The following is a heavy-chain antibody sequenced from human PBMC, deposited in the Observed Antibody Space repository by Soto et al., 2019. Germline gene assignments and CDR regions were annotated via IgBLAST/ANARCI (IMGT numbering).Heavy chain of an antibody. CDR3: VAVDYGDS. CDR1: GYTFTSYA. V-gene: IGHV1-3*01. Sequence: QVQLVQSGAEVKKPGASVKVSCKTSGYTFTSYAVHWARQAPGQRLEWMGWINAGNGNTEYSQKFQGRVTFTRDTSASTAHMELSSRRSEDTAVYYCVAVDYGDSWGQGTLVTVSS. CDR2: INAGNGNT. J-gene: IGHJ4*02.